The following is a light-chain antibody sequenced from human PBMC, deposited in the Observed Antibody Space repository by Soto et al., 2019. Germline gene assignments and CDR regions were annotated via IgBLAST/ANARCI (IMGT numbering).Light chain of an antibody. Sequence: QSVLTQPPSVSGAPGQMVTISCTGTSSNIGAGYDVHWYQQLPGTAPKLLIYGSSNRPSGVPDRFSGSKSGTSASLAITGLQAEDEADYYCQSYDSRLSGNYVFGSGTQLTVL. CDR3: QSYDSRLSGNYV. J-gene: IGLJ7*01. V-gene: IGLV1-40*01. CDR1: SSNIGAGYD. CDR2: GSS.